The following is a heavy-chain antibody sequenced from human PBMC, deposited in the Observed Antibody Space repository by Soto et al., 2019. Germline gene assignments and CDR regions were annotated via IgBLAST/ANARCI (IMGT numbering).Heavy chain of an antibody. CDR1: GCTVSSNY. CDR2: IYSGGST. D-gene: IGHD6-13*01. J-gene: IGHJ6*02. V-gene: IGHV3-53*01. CDR3: ARVAAAGTWGEIVSYYGMDV. Sequence: GGSLRLSCAASGCTVSSNYMSWVRQAPGKGLEWVSVIYSGGSTYYADSVKGRFTISRDNSKNTLYLQMNGLRAEDTAVYYCARVAAAGTWGEIVSYYGMDVWGQGTTVTVSS.